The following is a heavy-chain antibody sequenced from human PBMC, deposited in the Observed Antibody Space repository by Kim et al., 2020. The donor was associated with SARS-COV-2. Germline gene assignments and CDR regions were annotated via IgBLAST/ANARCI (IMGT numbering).Heavy chain of an antibody. J-gene: IGHJ4*02. D-gene: IGHD7-27*01. CDR3: ARDHWGYYYFDY. V-gene: IGHV4-38-2*02. Sequence: SETLSLTCTVSGYSISSGYYWGWIRQPPGKGLEWIGSIYHSGSTYYNPSLKSRVTISVDTSKNQFSLKLSSVTAADTAVYYCARDHWGYYYFDYWGQGTLVTVSS. CDR1: GYSISSGYY. CDR2: IYHSGST.